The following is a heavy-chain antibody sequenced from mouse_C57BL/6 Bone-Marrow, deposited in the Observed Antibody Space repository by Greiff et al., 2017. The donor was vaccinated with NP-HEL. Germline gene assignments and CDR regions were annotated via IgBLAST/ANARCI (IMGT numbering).Heavy chain of an antibody. V-gene: IGHV1-42*01. CDR1: GYSFTGYY. J-gene: IGHJ3*01. CDR3: ARYYYGSSYY. D-gene: IGHD1-1*01. CDR2: INPSTGGT. Sequence: EVQLVESGPELVKPGASVKISCKASGYSFTGYYMNWVKQSPEKSLEWIGEINPSTGGTTYNQKFKAKATLTVDKSSSTAYMQLKSLTSEDSAVYYCARYYYGSSYYWGQGTLVTVSA.